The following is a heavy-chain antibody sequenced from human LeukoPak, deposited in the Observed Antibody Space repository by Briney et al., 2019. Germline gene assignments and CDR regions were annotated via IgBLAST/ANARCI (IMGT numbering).Heavy chain of an antibody. CDR2: IYHSGST. CDR1: GGSISSGDYS. D-gene: IGHD3-9*01. J-gene: IGHJ3*02. V-gene: IGHV4-30-2*01. Sequence: SQTLSLTCTVSGGSISSGDYSWSWIRQPPGKGLEWIGYIYHSGSTYYNPSLKSRVTISVDRSKNQFSLKLSSVTAADTAVYYCARAADILTGYHDAFDIWGQGTMVTVSS. CDR3: ARAADILTGYHDAFDI.